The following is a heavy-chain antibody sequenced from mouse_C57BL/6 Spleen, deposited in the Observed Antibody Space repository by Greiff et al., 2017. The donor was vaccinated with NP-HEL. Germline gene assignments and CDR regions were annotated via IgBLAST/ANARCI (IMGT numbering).Heavy chain of an antibody. CDR2: ISSGSSTI. CDR1: GFTFSDYG. V-gene: IGHV5-17*01. CDR3: AREVPEYFDY. J-gene: IGHJ2*01. Sequence: EVQRVESGGGLVKPGGSLKLSCAASGFTFSDYGMHWVRQAPEKGLEWVAYISSGSSTIYYADTVKGRFTISRDNAKNTLFLQMTSLMSEDTAMYYCAREVPEYFDYWGQGTTLTVSS. D-gene: IGHD2-14*01.